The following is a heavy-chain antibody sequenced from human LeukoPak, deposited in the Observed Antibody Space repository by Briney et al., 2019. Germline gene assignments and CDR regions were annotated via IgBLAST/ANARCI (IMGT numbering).Heavy chain of an antibody. J-gene: IGHJ4*02. CDR1: GYTFTGYY. Sequence: ASVKVSCKASGYTFTGYYMHWVRQAPGQGLEWMGWINPNSGGTNYAQKFQGRVTMTRDTSISTAYMELSRLRPDDTAVYYCARTLTLVDSSGYYLRYWGQGTLVTVSS. D-gene: IGHD3-22*01. V-gene: IGHV1-2*02. CDR3: ARTLTLVDSSGYYLRY. CDR2: INPNSGGT.